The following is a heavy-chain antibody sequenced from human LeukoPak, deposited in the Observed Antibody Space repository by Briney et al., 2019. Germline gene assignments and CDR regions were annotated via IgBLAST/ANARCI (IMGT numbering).Heavy chain of an antibody. V-gene: IGHV3-30*03. D-gene: IGHD3-3*01. CDR2: ISYDGSNK. CDR3: ATLLRFDAFDI. CDR1: GFTFSSYG. J-gene: IGHJ3*02. Sequence: AGGSLRLSCAASGFTFSSYGMHWVRQAPGKGLEWVAVISYDGSNKYYADSVKGRFTISRDNSKNTLYLQMNSLRAEDTAVYYCATLLRFDAFDIWGQGTMVTVSS.